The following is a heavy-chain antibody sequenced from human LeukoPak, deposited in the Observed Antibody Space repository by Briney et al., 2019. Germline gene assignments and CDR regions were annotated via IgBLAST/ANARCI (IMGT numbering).Heavy chain of an antibody. CDR2: ISAYNGNT. D-gene: IGHD3-22*01. J-gene: IGHJ4*02. Sequence: ASVKVSCKASGYTFTSYGISWVRQAPGQGLEWMGWISAYNGNTNYAQKLQGRVTMTTDTSTSTAYMELRSLRSDDTAVYYCARDRGKYYYDSSGYPDYWGQGTLVTVSS. CDR1: GYTFTSYG. V-gene: IGHV1-18*01. CDR3: ARDRGKYYYDSSGYPDY.